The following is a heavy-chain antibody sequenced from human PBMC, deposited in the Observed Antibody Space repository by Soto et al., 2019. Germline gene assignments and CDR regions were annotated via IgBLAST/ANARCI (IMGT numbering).Heavy chain of an antibody. J-gene: IGHJ6*02. CDR2: MQNSGTP. D-gene: IGHD1-1*01. CDR1: GGSFGRFY. Sequence: EPLSLTCTVSGGSFGRFYWSWIRQPPGKGLEWIGYMQNSGTPKYNSSLKSRVTMSVDTSKNQFSLKLTSVTAADTAVYYCGRERLISHDYNGLDVWGQGTTVTVSS. CDR3: GRERLISHDYNGLDV. V-gene: IGHV4-59*01.